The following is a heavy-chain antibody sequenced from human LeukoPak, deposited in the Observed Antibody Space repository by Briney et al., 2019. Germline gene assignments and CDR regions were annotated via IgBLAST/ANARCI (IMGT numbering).Heavy chain of an antibody. CDR2: IYTSGST. V-gene: IGHV4-4*07. CDR1: GGSISSYY. Sequence: SETLSLTCTVSGGSISSYYWSWIRQPAGKGLEWIGRIYTSGSTNYNPSLKSRVTISVDTSKNQFSLKLSSVTAADTAVYYCARVYYDSSGYSDYFDYWGQGTLVTVSP. J-gene: IGHJ4*02. CDR3: ARVYYDSSGYSDYFDY. D-gene: IGHD3-22*01.